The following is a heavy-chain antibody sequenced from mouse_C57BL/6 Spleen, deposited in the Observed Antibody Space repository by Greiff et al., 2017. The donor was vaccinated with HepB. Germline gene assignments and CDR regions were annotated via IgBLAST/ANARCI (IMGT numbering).Heavy chain of an antibody. CDR2: INPSSGYT. J-gene: IGHJ2*01. Sequence: QVQLQQSGAELARPGASVKMSCKASGYTFTSSTMHWVKQRPGQGLEWIGYINPSSGYTKYNQKFKDKATLTADKSSSTAYMQLSSLTSEYSAVYYCARTHERWGQGTTLTVSS. CDR3: ARTHER. V-gene: IGHV1-4*01. CDR1: GYTFTSST.